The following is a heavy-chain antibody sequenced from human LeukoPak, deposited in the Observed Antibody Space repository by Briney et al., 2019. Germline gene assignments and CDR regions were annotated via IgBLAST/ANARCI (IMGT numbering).Heavy chain of an antibody. CDR2: INPNSGGT. J-gene: IGHJ4*02. CDR3: ARESYYDSSGYYDYYFDY. V-gene: IGHV1-2*02. CDR1: GFTFSGYY. D-gene: IGHD3-22*01. Sequence: ASVKVSCKASGFTFSGYYMHWVRQAPGQGLEWMGWINPNSGGTNYAQKFQGRVTMTRDTSISTAYMELSRLRSDDTAVYYCARESYYDSSGYYDYYFDYWGQGTLVTVSS.